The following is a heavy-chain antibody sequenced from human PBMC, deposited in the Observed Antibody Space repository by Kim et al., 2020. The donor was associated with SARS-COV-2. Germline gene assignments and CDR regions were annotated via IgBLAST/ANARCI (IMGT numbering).Heavy chain of an antibody. CDR1: GGSISSYY. J-gene: IGHJ5*02. CDR2: IYYSGST. CDR3: ARDPSLGWFDP. Sequence: ETLSLTCTVSGGSISSYYWSWIRQPPGKGLEWIGYIYYSGSTNYNPSLKSRVTISVDTSKNQFSLKLSSVTAADTAVYYCARDPSLGWFDPWGQGTLVT. V-gene: IGHV4-59*01.